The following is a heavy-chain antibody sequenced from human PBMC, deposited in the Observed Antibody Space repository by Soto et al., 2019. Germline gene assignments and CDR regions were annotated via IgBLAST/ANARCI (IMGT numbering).Heavy chain of an antibody. CDR3: ARRPPVLRYFDWSPPFDP. CDR2: IIPIFGTA. J-gene: IGHJ5*02. Sequence: QVQLVQSGAEVKKPGSSVKVSCKASGGTFSSYAISWVRQAPGQGLEWMGGIIPIFGTANYAQKFQGRVTITADESTSTAYMELSSLRSEDTAVYYCARRPPVLRYFDWSPPFDPWGQGTLVTVSS. D-gene: IGHD3-9*01. V-gene: IGHV1-69*01. CDR1: GGTFSSYA.